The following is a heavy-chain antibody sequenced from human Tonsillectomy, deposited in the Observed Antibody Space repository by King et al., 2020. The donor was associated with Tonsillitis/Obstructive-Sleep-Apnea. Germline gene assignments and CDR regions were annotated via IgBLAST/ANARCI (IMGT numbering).Heavy chain of an antibody. J-gene: IGHJ5*02. D-gene: IGHD1-20*01. CDR3: AGARPLNWKDRGWCDP. Sequence: LQLQESGPGLVKPSETLSLTCTVSGGSISSSSYYWGWIRQPPGKGLEWIGNIYYSGSTYYNPSLKSRVTISVDTSKNQFSLKLTSVTAADTAVYYCAGARPLNWKDRGWCDPWGQGTLVTVSA. CDR1: GGSISSSSYY. V-gene: IGHV4-39*01. CDR2: IYYSGST.